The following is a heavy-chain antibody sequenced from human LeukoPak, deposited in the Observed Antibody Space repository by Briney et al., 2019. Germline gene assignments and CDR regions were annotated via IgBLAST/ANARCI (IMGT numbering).Heavy chain of an antibody. D-gene: IGHD3-3*01. Sequence: PSGPLSLPCTASGVSITSHYWSWFRQPPGKGLEGVGEINNGGSTNYNPSLKSRVTISVDTSKNQFSLKLSSVTAADTAVYYCARGLESRLPYYYYYYMDVWGKGTTVTVSS. CDR1: GVSITSHY. CDR3: ARGLESRLPYYYYYYMDV. V-gene: IGHV4-34*01. J-gene: IGHJ6*03. CDR2: INNGGST.